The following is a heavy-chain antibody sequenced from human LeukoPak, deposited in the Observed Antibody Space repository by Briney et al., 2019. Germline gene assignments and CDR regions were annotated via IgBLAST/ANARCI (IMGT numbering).Heavy chain of an antibody. Sequence: GASVKVSCKASGGTFSTYAINWVRQAPGQGLEWMGGIIPIFGTANYAQMFQGRVTITADESTSTAYMELSSLRSEDTAVYYCARAWEEYCTGSSCYTHNHYYYYYGMDVWGQGTTVTVSS. CDR3: ARAWEEYCTGSSCYTHNHYYYYYGMDV. CDR1: GGTFSTYA. D-gene: IGHD2-15*01. J-gene: IGHJ6*02. CDR2: IIPIFGTA. V-gene: IGHV1-69*13.